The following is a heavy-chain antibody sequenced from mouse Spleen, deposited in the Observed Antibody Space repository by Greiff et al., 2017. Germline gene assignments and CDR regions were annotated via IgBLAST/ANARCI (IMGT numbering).Heavy chain of an antibody. CDR1: GYTFTDYN. D-gene: IGHD4-1*01. J-gene: IGHJ3*01. CDR3: ARGLANWFGFAY. CDR2: INPNNGGT. Sequence: EVQLQQSGPELVKPGASVKMSCKASGYTFTDYNMHWVKQSHGKSLEWIGYINPNNGGTSYNQKFKGKATLTVNKSSSTAYMELRSLTSEDSAVYYCARGLANWFGFAYWGQGTLVTVSA. V-gene: IGHV1-22*01.